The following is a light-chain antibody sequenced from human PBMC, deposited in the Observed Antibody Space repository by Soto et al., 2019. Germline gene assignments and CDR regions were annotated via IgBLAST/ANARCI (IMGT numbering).Light chain of an antibody. CDR3: QQYNDWPLT. Sequence: EIVMTQSPATLSVSPGERATLSCRASQSVSSNLAWYQQKPGQAPSLLIYDISARATGIPTRFSGSGSGTEFTLTISILQSEDFAVCYCQQYNDWPLTFGGGTKVDIK. J-gene: IGKJ4*01. V-gene: IGKV3D-15*01. CDR2: DIS. CDR1: QSVSSN.